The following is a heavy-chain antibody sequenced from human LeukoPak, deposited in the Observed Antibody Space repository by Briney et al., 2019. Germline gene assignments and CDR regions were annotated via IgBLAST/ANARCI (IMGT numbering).Heavy chain of an antibody. Sequence: GGSLRLSCTVSGFTVSSDSMSWVRQAPGKGLEWVSFIYSGGSTHYSDSVKGRFTISRDNSKNTLYLQMNSLRAEDAAVYYCARRAGAYSHPYDYWGQGTLVTVSS. CDR2: IYSGGST. CDR3: ARRAGAYSHPYDY. J-gene: IGHJ4*02. D-gene: IGHD4/OR15-4a*01. CDR1: GFTVSSDS. V-gene: IGHV3-53*01.